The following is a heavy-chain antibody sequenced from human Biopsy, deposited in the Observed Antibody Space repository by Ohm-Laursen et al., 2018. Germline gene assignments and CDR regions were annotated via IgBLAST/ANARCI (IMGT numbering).Heavy chain of an antibody. V-gene: IGHV1-2*02. CDR2: IDPNSGRA. CDR3: ARASAYGVFDI. J-gene: IGHJ3*02. Sequence: SVKVSCKPSGYTFTGYSCHWVRQAPGQRLEWVGWIDPNSGRANYAQKFQGRITMTTDTSIITAYLEVSSLTSDDAAVYFCARASAYGVFDIWGQGTTVTVSS. CDR1: GYTFTGYS. D-gene: IGHD4/OR15-4a*01.